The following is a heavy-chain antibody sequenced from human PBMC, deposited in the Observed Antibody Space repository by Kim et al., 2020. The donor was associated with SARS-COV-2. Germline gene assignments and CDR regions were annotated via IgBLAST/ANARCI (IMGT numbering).Heavy chain of an antibody. J-gene: IGHJ4*02. CDR1: GFTFSSYA. Sequence: GGSLRLSCAASGFTFSSYAMSWVRQAPGKGLEWVSAISGSGGSTYYADSVKGRFTISRDNSKNTLYLQMNSLRAEDTAVYYCAHLKLWESKTPIFDYWGQGTLVTVSS. CDR2: ISGSGGST. CDR3: AHLKLWESKTPIFDY. V-gene: IGHV3-23*01. D-gene: IGHD3-3*01.